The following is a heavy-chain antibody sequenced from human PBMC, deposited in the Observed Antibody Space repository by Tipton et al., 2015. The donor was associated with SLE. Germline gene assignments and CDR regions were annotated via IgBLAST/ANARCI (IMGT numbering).Heavy chain of an antibody. J-gene: IGHJ3*02. D-gene: IGHD6-19*01. CDR1: GGSVNSGYYY. CDR3: ARDDSSGRGAFDI. Sequence: TLSLTCTVSGGSVNSGYYYWTWIRQPPGKGLEWIGYIYNSGSTNYNPSLKSRVTISVDKSKNQFSLKLSSVTAADTAVYYCARDDSSGRGAFDIWGQGTMVTVSS. CDR2: IYNSGST. V-gene: IGHV4-61*01.